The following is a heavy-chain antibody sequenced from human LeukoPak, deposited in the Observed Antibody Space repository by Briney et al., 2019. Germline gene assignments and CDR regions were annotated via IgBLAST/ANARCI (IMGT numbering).Heavy chain of an antibody. CDR1: GGSMSNYY. CDR2: VSYSGRT. Sequence: SETLSLTCIVSGGSMSNYYWNWIRQAPGKGLEWIGYVSYSGRTHYTSSLRSRVAMSVDTSKNQFSLNLRSVTAADTAVYYCPRPGRRDGYNGSYWYFDRWGRGTLVTVSS. CDR3: PRPGRRDGYNGSYWYFDR. V-gene: IGHV4-59*01. J-gene: IGHJ2*01. D-gene: IGHD5-24*01.